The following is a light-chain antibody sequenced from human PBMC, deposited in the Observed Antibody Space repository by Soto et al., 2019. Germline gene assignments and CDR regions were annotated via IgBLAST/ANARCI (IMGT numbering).Light chain of an antibody. CDR2: DAS. J-gene: IGKJ2*01. CDR1: QSVSSY. Sequence: EIVLTQSPATLSLSPGERATLSCRASQSVSSYLAWYQQKPGQAPRLLIYDASNRATGIPARFSGSGSGTNFTLTFSSLDPEEFAVYYCQQRSNWRTFGQGTKREIK. V-gene: IGKV3-11*01. CDR3: QQRSNWRT.